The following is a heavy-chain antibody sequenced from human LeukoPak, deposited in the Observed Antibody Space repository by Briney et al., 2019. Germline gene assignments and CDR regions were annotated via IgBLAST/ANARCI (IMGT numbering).Heavy chain of an antibody. CDR3: AKGGSGSSWYLHY. CDR2: ISYERSNK. Sequence: GGSLRLFCAASGFTFRIYRVHGVPQAPGRAVEGGGVISYERSNKYYADSVTGPFDITRDNSKNTLYLEMDSLRAEDTAVYYSAKGGSGSSWYLHYWGQGTLVTVSS. V-gene: IGHV3-30*18. D-gene: IGHD6-13*01. CDR1: GFTFRIYR. J-gene: IGHJ4*02.